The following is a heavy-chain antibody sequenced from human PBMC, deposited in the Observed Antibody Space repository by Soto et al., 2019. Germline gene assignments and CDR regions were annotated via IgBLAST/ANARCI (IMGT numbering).Heavy chain of an antibody. J-gene: IGHJ4*02. V-gene: IGHV3-30*18. CDR2: ISYDGSNK. D-gene: IGHD3-22*01. Sequence: QVQLVESGGGVVQPGRSLRLSCAASGFTFSSYGRHWVRQAPGKGLEWVALISYDGSNKYYADSVKGRFTIYRDNSKNTLYLQMNSLRAEDTAMYYCAKDAPYYYDSSGYYGPFDYWGQGTLVTVSS. CDR3: AKDAPYYYDSSGYYGPFDY. CDR1: GFTFSSYG.